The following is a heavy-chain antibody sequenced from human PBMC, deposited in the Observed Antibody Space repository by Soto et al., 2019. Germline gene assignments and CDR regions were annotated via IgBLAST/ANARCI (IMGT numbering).Heavy chain of an antibody. CDR3: ARERPDGCKLDP. CDR1: GGSISSGDYY. CDR2: IYYSGST. Sequence: QVQLQESGPGLVKPSQTLSLTCTVSGGSISSGDYYWSWIRQPPGKGLGWIGYIYYSGSTYYNPSLKSRVTISVDTSKNQFSLNLSSVTAADTAVYYCARERPDGCKLDPWGQGTLVTVSS. J-gene: IGHJ5*02. D-gene: IGHD6-19*01. V-gene: IGHV4-30-4*01.